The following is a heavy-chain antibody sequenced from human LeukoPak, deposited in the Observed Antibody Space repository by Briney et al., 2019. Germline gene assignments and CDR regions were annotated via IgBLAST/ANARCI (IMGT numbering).Heavy chain of an antibody. CDR2: ISSSSSYI. CDR1: GFTFSSYS. Sequence: PGGSLRLSCAASGFTFSSYSMNWVRQAPGKGLEWVSSISSSSSYIYYADSVKGRFTISRDNAKNSLYLQRDRLRSEDKRVYYGAREGYCGGDCYGGVDYWGQGTLVTVSS. CDR3: AREGYCGGDCYGGVDY. J-gene: IGHJ4*02. D-gene: IGHD2-21*01. V-gene: IGHV3-21*01.